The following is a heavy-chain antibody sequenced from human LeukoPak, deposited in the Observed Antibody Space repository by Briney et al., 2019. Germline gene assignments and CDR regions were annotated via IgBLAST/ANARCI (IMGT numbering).Heavy chain of an antibody. Sequence: GGSLRLSCAASGFTFSNYWMSWVRQAPGKGLEWVANINQDGSEKYYVDSVKGRFTISRDNAKNSLYLQMNSLRAEDTTVYFCARDQGDGYNYYGMDVWGQGTTVTVSS. D-gene: IGHD5-24*01. V-gene: IGHV3-7*01. CDR3: ARDQGDGYNYYGMDV. CDR1: GFTFSNYW. J-gene: IGHJ6*02. CDR2: INQDGSEK.